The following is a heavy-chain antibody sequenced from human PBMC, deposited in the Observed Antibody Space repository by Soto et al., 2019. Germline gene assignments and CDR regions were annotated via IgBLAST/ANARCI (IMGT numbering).Heavy chain of an antibody. Sequence: QVQLVQSGAEVKTPGASVKVSCEASGYTFATYDINWVRQAPGQGLEWVGWMNPNSGNTGYAQKFQGRLTMTRDTALSVAHMELSSLRNEDTAVYYCARSDGYNFNWLDSWGQGTLVTVSA. D-gene: IGHD2-21*01. CDR2: MNPNSGNT. CDR3: ARSDGYNFNWLDS. CDR1: GYTFATYD. V-gene: IGHV1-8*01. J-gene: IGHJ5*01.